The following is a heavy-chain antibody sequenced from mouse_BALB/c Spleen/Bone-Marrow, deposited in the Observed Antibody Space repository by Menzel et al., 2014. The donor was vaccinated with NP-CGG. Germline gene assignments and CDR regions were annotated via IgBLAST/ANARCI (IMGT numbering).Heavy chain of an antibody. CDR3: ARPENYDAMDY. J-gene: IGHJ4*01. Sequence: VQVVESGAELAKPGASVKMSCKASGYTFTSYWMHWVKQRPGQGLEWIGYINPSTGYTEYNQKFKDKATLTADKSSSTAYMQLSSLTSEDSAVYYCARPENYDAMDYWGQGTLVTVSS. V-gene: IGHV1-7*01. CDR1: GYTFTSYW. CDR2: INPSTGYT.